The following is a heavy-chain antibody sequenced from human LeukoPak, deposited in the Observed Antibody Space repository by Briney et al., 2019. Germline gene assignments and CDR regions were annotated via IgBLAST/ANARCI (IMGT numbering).Heavy chain of an antibody. J-gene: IGHJ4*02. CDR3: SRTTGDSAIIAAH. D-gene: IGHD3-16*01. V-gene: IGHV4-39*01. Sequence: PSETLSLTCTVSGGSISGSCCYWGWIRQTPGKDLEWIGSTSYSGYTHYNPSFKSRVTVSVDTSKNQFFLNLSSVTAADTAVYYCSRTTGDSAIIAAHWGQGTLVTVSS. CDR1: GGSISGSCCY. CDR2: TSYSGYT.